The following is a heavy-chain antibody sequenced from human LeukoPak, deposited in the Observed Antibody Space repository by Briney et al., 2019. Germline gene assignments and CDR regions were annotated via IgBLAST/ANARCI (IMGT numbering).Heavy chain of an antibody. CDR3: TRVVDYYDSSGCYYPYYYYYGMDV. D-gene: IGHD3-22*01. J-gene: IGHJ6*02. V-gene: IGHV3-49*04. Sequence: PGRSLRLSCTASGFTFGDYAMSWVRQAPGKGLEWVGFIRSKAYGGTTEYAASVKGRFTISRDDSKSIAYLQMNSLKTEDTAVYYCTRVVDYYDSSGCYYPYYYYYGMDVWGQGTTVTVSS. CDR2: IRSKAYGGTT. CDR1: GFTFGDYA.